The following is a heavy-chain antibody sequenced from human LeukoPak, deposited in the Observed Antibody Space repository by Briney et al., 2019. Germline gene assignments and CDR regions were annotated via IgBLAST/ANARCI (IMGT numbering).Heavy chain of an antibody. V-gene: IGHV3-23*01. J-gene: IGHJ4*02. CDR1: GFTFSSYP. D-gene: IGHD6-6*01. CDR2: ISDSGGIT. Sequence: GGSLRLSCAASGFTFSSYPMTWVRQAPGKGPEWVSFISDSGGITYYADSVKGRFTISRDNSKNTMYLQMNSLRAEDTAVYYCAKNTQYSGYYDCWGQGTLVAVSS. CDR3: AKNTQYSGYYDC.